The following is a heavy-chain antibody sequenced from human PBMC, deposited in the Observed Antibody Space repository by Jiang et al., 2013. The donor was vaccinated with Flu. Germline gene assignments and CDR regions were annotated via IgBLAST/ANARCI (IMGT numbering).Heavy chain of an antibody. V-gene: IGHV4-59*01. D-gene: IGHD5-12*01. CDR2: IYYSGST. CDR1: GGSISSYY. Sequence: VKPSETLSLTCTVSGGSISSYYWSWIRQPPGKGLEWIGDIYYSGSTNYNPSLKSRVTISVDTSKNQFSLKLSSVTAADTAVYYCAGLPQGGYDVDYWGQGTLVTVSS. CDR3: AGLPQGGYDVDY. J-gene: IGHJ4*02.